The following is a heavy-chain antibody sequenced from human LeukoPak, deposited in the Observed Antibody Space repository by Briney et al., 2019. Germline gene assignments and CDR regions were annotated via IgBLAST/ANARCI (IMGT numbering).Heavy chain of an antibody. CDR1: GFTFSSYA. Sequence: GGSLRLSCAASGFTFSSYAMSWVRQAPGKGLEWVSAISGSGGSTYYADSVKGRFTISRDNSKNTLYLQMNSLRAEDTAVYYCAKMGPLDIVVVPAAEDPYYYYGMDVWGQGTTVTVSS. CDR3: AKMGPLDIVVVPAAEDPYYYYGMDV. V-gene: IGHV3-23*01. J-gene: IGHJ6*02. D-gene: IGHD2-2*01. CDR2: ISGSGGST.